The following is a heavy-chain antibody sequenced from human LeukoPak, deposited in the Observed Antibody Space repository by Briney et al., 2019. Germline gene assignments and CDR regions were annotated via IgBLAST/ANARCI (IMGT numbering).Heavy chain of an antibody. Sequence: MGWISAYDGNTNYAQKLQGRVTMTTDTSTSTAYMELRSLRSDDTAVYYCARAARGSYPLDYWGQGTLVTVSS. J-gene: IGHJ4*02. CDR3: ARAARGSYPLDY. CDR2: ISAYDGNT. V-gene: IGHV1-18*01. D-gene: IGHD1-26*01.